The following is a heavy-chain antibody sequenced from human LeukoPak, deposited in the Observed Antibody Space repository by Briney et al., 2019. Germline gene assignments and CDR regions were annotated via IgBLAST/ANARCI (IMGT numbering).Heavy chain of an antibody. CDR2: IYPSDSDT. CDR1: GYSFTYQW. V-gene: IGHV5-51*01. CDR3: ARASGYNYPYFDY. J-gene: IGHJ4*02. D-gene: IGHD5-18*01. Sequence: GGSLKISFQGSGYSFTYQWIGWVRPMSGKGLEFMGIIYPSDSDTRYSPPFQGQVTISADKSISTAYLQWSSLEASDSAIYYCARASGYNYPYFDYWGQGTLVTVSS.